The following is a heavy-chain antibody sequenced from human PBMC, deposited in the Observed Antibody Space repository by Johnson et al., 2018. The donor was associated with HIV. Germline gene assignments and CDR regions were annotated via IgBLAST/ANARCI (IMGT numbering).Heavy chain of an antibody. D-gene: IGHD3-10*01. CDR1: GFTFSSYW. V-gene: IGHV3-7*03. Sequence: VQPGGSLRLSCAASGFTFSSYWMNWVRQAPGKGLEWVANINQEGSEQHYVDSVKGRFTISRDNAKNSLDLQMNSLRNDDTALYYCARDAYGSGSYFPTATDAFDLWGQGTMVIVSS. CDR3: ARDAYGSGSYFPTATDAFDL. J-gene: IGHJ3*01. CDR2: INQEGSEQ.